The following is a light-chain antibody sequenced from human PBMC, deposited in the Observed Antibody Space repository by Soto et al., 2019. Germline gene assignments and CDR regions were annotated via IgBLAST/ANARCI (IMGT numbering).Light chain of an antibody. CDR1: QSVLYSSNNKNY. Sequence: DIVMTQDPDSLAVSLGERATINCKYSQSVLYSSNNKNYLAWYPQKPGQPPKLLIYWASTREFGVPDRFSGSGSVTDFTLTISSLQAQDVAVYYCHQYYTTPLPFGGGTKVEI. CDR2: WAS. J-gene: IGKJ4*01. V-gene: IGKV4-1*01. CDR3: HQYYTTPLP.